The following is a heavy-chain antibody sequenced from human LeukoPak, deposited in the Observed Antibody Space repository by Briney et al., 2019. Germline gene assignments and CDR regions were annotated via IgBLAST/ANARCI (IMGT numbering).Heavy chain of an antibody. CDR3: AKAPTQSGYYIDY. CDR2: ISYDGSNK. Sequence: GGSLRLSCAASGFTFSSYGMHWVRQAPGKGLEWVAVISYDGSNKYYADSVKGRFTISRDNSKNTLYLQMDSLRVEDTAVYYCAKAPTQSGYYIDYWGQGTLVTVSS. J-gene: IGHJ4*02. V-gene: IGHV3-30*18. D-gene: IGHD5-24*01. CDR1: GFTFSSYG.